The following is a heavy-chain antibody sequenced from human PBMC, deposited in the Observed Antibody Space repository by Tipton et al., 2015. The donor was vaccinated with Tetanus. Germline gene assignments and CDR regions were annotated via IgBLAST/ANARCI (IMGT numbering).Heavy chain of an antibody. J-gene: IGHJ4*02. CDR1: GGSLSSLL. V-gene: IGHV4-59*11. CDR2: IDHSGNT. D-gene: IGHD3-3*01. CDR3: ARANYDSFKKGPFDS. Sequence: TLSLTCPVSGGSLSSLLWPWTRLSPGKGLEWIGYIDHSGNTNYNPSLRSRVTMSLDTTRNQFSLTLTSVTAADTAVYYCARANYDSFKKGPFDSWGQGSLVIVSS.